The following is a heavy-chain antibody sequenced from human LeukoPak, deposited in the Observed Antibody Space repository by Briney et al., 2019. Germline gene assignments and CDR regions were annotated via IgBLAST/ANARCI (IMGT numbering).Heavy chain of an antibody. D-gene: IGHD3-9*01. CDR1: GFTFDDYA. CDR2: ISWNSGSI. CDR3: TKGFSIRYFDWLLQH. V-gene: IGHV3-9*01. J-gene: IGHJ1*01. Sequence: GGSLRLSCAASGFTFDDYAMHWVRQAPGKGLEWVSGISWNSGSIGYADSVKGRFTISRDNAKNSLYLQMNNLRAEDTALYYRTKGFSIRYFDWLLQHWGQGTLVTVSS.